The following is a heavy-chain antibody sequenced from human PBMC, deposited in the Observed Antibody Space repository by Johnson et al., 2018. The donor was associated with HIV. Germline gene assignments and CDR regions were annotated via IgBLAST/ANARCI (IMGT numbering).Heavy chain of an antibody. V-gene: IGHV3-33*01. CDR1: GFTFSSYG. Sequence: QVQLVESGGGVVQPGRSLRLSCAASGFTFSSYGMHWVRQAPGKGLEWVAVIWYDGSNIYYADSVKGRFTISRDNSKNTLYLQMNSLRVEDTAVYYCARDYDIPRDDAFDIWGQGTMVTVSS. CDR3: ARDYDIPRDDAFDI. J-gene: IGHJ3*02. CDR2: IWYDGSNI. D-gene: IGHD3-9*01.